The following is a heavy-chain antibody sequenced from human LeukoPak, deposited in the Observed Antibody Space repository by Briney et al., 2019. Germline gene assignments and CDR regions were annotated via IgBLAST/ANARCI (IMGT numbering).Heavy chain of an antibody. V-gene: IGHV3-74*01. D-gene: IGHD3-22*01. CDR2: IKGDGNT. Sequence: GGSLRLSCAASGFTFSSYWMHWVRQAPGKGLVWVSRIKGDGNTNYADSVKGRFTISRDNAKNTVSLQMNSLRAEDTGVYYCARAPSEIGGYYPEYFRHWGQGALVTVSS. CDR1: GFTFSSYW. CDR3: ARAPSEIGGYYPEYFRH. J-gene: IGHJ1*01.